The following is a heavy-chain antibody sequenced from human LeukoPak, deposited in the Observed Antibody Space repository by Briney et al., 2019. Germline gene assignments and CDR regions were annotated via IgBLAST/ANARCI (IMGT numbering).Heavy chain of an antibody. V-gene: IGHV3-74*01. J-gene: IGHJ4*02. Sequence: GGSLRLSCAASGFTLSNYWMHWVRQAPGKGLVWVSRINSDGSSTSYADSVKGRFTISRDNAKNTLSLQMSSLRAEDTAVYYCTRGFGSGSSLPFDYWGQGTLVTVSS. CDR2: INSDGSST. CDR1: GFTLSNYW. D-gene: IGHD3-10*01. CDR3: TRGFGSGSSLPFDY.